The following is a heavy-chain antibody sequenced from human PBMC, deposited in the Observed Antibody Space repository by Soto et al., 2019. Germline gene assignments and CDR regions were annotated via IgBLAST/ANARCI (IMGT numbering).Heavy chain of an antibody. J-gene: IGHJ4*02. V-gene: IGHV3-23*01. D-gene: IGHD6-6*01. CDR1: GFTFSSYA. CDR2: ISGSGGST. CDR3: AKPLPGIAARLGLFDS. Sequence: EVQLLESGGGLVQPGGSLRLSCAASGFTFSSYAMSWVRQAPGKGLEWVSAISGSGGSTYYADSVKGRFTISRDNSKNTLYLQMNSLRAEDTAVYYWAKPLPGIAARLGLFDSWGQGTLVTVSS.